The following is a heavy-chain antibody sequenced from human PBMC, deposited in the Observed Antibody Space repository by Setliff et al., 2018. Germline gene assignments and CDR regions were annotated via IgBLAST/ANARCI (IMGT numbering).Heavy chain of an antibody. CDR2: INSGGGLI. Sequence: GGSLRLSCAASGFIFSTYWMSWVRQAPGKGLEWVSYINSGGGLIYYADSVKGRFTISRDNAKSSLYLQMNSLRAEDTAVYYCARDLIRGAPNWFDPWGQGTLVTVSS. CDR3: ARDLIRGAPNWFDP. D-gene: IGHD3-10*01. CDR1: GFIFSTYW. J-gene: IGHJ5*02. V-gene: IGHV3-48*04.